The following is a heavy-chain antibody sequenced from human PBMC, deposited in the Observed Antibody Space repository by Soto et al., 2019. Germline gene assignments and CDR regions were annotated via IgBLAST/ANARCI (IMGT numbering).Heavy chain of an antibody. D-gene: IGHD3-10*01. Sequence: QVQLVQSGAEVKEPGDSVRVSCEASGYTFTAYYIHWVRQAPGQGLEWMGWINPKFGDTTYAQDFQGRVSMTRDMSISTVYMELSRLTSDDTAIYYGARNMDYYYGPGSGNGHRFWRQGTTVTVFS. CDR1: GYTFTAYY. V-gene: IGHV1-2*02. CDR2: INPKFGDT. J-gene: IGHJ6*02. CDR3: ARNMDYYYGPGSGNGHRF.